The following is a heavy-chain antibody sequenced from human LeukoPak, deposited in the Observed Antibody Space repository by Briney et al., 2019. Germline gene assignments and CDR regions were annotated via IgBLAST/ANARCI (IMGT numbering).Heavy chain of an antibody. CDR3: ARVMYSGYDSAVAY. V-gene: IGHV1-8*01. D-gene: IGHD5-12*01. CDR1: VYTLISYD. Sequence: SVTESRKSTVYTLISYDINWVRQATGQGREWVGWMKPNSGNAGYAQKFQGRVTMTRNTSISKAYMELSSLRSEDTAVYYCARVMYSGYDSAVAYWGQGTLVTVSS. J-gene: IGHJ4*02. CDR2: MKPNSGNA.